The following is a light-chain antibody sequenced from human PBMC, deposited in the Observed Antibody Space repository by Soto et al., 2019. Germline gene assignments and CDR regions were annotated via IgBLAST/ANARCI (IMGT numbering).Light chain of an antibody. CDR3: QQSYRTPRT. CDR1: QSISSY. V-gene: IGKV1-39*01. Sequence: DIQMTQSPSSLSASVGDRVTITCRASQSISSYLNWYQQKPGQVPKLLIYAASSLQSGVPSRFSGSGSGTYFTLTISSLQPDDFVSYYCQQSYRTPRTFGQGTKVEIK. CDR2: AAS. J-gene: IGKJ1*01.